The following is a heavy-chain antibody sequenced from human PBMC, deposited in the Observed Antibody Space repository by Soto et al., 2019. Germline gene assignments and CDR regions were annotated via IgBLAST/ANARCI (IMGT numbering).Heavy chain of an antibody. V-gene: IGHV4-61*01. CDR1: GGSVNSGSYF. J-gene: IGHJ4*02. D-gene: IGHD2-8*01. Sequence: QVQLQESGPRLVKPSETLSLTCTVSGGSVNSGSYFWSWIRQPPGKGLEWIGYISYTEATTYNPSLKSRVTISVDTSKKQFSLTLRSVTSADTAMYYCATAPLGGYCTDGGCYPFDYWGPGMLVTVSP. CDR3: ATAPLGGYCTDGGCYPFDY. CDR2: ISYTEAT.